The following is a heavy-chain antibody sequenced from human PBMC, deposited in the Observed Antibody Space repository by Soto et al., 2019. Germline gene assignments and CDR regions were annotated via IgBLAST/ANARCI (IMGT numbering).Heavy chain of an antibody. J-gene: IGHJ4*02. CDR3: TSYVYDRANSGVKWVY. Sequence: GGYLRLSCAGSGFTFSDSWMSWVRQAPGKGLEWVARIKSKTDGGTTDYAAPVTGRFTISRDDSRNTLSLQMNSLKTEDTAIYYCTSYVYDRANSGVKWVYWGLGTMV. CDR1: GFTFSDSW. CDR2: IKSKTDGGTT. D-gene: IGHD3-10*02. V-gene: IGHV3-15*01.